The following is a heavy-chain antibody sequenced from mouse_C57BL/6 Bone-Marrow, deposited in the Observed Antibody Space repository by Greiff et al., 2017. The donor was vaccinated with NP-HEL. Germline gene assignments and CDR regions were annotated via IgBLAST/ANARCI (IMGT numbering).Heavy chain of an antibody. V-gene: IGHV1-22*01. J-gene: IGHJ2*01. CDR1: GYTFTDYN. CDR2: INPNNGGT. Sequence: VQLQQSGPELVKPGASVKMSCKASGYTFTDYNMHWVKQSHGKSLEWIGYINPNNGGTSYNQKFKGKATLTVNKSSSTAYMELRSLTSEDSAVYYCASTMARVYFDYWGQGTTLTVSS. D-gene: IGHD2-1*01. CDR3: ASTMARVYFDY.